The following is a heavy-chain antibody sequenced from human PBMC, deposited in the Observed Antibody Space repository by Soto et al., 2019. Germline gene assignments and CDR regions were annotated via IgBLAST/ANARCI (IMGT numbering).Heavy chain of an antibody. J-gene: IGHJ4*02. D-gene: IGHD4-17*01. Sequence: SETLSLTCTVSGGSISSVAYYWSWVRQPPGKGLEWIGYIYYSGSTYYNPSLKSRVTISVDTSKNQFSLKLSSVTATDTAVYYCARDNYGDTYYFDYWGQGTLVTVSS. V-gene: IGHV4-30-4*01. CDR2: IYYSGST. CDR1: GGSISSVAYY. CDR3: ARDNYGDTYYFDY.